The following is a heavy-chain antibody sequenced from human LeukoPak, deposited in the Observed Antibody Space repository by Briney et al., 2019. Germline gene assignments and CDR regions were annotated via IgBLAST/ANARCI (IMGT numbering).Heavy chain of an antibody. CDR1: GDSVSSKSAS. CDR2: TYYRSKWCF. D-gene: IGHD1-1*01. V-gene: IGHV6-1*01. J-gene: IGHJ4*02. Sequence: SQTLSLTCAISGDSVSSKSASWNWIRQSPSRGLEWLGRTYYRSKWCFEYAVSVKSRISINPDTSQNQFSLQLSSLTIEDTAVYYCARAGGTFDNWGQGTLVTVSS. CDR3: ARAGGTFDN.